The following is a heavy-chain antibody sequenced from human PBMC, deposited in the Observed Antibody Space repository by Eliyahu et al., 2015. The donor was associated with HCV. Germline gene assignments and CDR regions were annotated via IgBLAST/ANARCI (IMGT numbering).Heavy chain of an antibody. CDR1: GLTSTDXG. J-gene: IGHJ6*02. Sequence: EVQLVESGGGLVQPGRSLXLSCVVSGLTSTDXGIHWVRQAPGKGLEWVSGIIWNSGVTGYADSVKGRFTISTDNAKNSLFLQMNSLRPDDTAVYYCTKDLTPGGADVWGQGTTVTVSS. CDR2: IIWNSGVT. D-gene: IGHD1-14*01. V-gene: IGHV3-9*01. CDR3: TKDLTPGGADV.